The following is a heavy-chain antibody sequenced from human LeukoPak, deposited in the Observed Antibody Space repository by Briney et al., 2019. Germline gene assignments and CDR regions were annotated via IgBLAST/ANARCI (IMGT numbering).Heavy chain of an antibody. CDR1: GYTFTAYY. J-gene: IGHJ4*02. D-gene: IGHD6-13*01. CDR3: ARIEGSASSWYD. CDR2: INPKSGGT. Sequence: ASVKVSCKTSGYTFTAYYVHWVRQASGQGLEWMGYINPKSGGTIYAQNLQGRVTLTRDTSINTAYMELTRLRSDDTAIYYCARIEGSASSWYDWGQGTLVTVSS. V-gene: IGHV1-2*02.